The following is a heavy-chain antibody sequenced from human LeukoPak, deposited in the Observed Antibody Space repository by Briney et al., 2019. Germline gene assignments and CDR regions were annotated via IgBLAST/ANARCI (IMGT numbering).Heavy chain of an antibody. D-gene: IGHD2-15*01. CDR2: IYTSGST. V-gene: IGHV4-4*07. Sequence: NTSETLSLTCTVSGGSISSYYWSWIRQPAGKGLEWIGRIYTSGSTNYNPSLKSRVTISVDTSKNQFSLKLSSVTAADTAVYYCARADCSGGSCRFDYWGQGTLVTVSS. J-gene: IGHJ4*02. CDR1: GGSISSYY. CDR3: ARADCSGGSCRFDY.